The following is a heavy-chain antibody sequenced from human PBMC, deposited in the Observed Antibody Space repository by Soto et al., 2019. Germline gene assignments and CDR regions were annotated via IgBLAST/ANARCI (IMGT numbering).Heavy chain of an antibody. Sequence: GGSLRLSCAASGFVFSSYAMSWVRQPPGKGLEWVANIKEDGSEKYYVDSVKGRFAISRDNAKNSLYLQMNSLRAEGTAVYYCAKYEYSSSSNDYWGQGTLVTVSS. J-gene: IGHJ4*02. CDR1: GFVFSSYA. CDR2: IKEDGSEK. CDR3: AKYEYSSSSNDY. V-gene: IGHV3-7*01. D-gene: IGHD6-6*01.